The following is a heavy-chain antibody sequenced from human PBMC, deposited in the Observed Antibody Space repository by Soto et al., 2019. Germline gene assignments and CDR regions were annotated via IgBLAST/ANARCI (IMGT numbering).Heavy chain of an antibody. J-gene: IGHJ4*02. CDR3: ARAPFWEISLYYFDY. D-gene: IGHD3-10*01. CDR1: GFTFSSYA. Sequence: LILSCAASGFTFSSYAMHWVRQAPGKGLEWVAVISYDGSNKYYADSVKGRFTISRDNSKNTLYLQMNSLRAEDTAVYYCARAPFWEISLYYFDYWGQGTLVTVSS. CDR2: ISYDGSNK. V-gene: IGHV3-30-3*01.